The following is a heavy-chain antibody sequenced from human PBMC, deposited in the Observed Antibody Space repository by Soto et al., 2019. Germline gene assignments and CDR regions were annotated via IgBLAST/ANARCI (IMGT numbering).Heavy chain of an antibody. CDR2: ISGTGTTT. CDR1: GLTFSSYA. D-gene: IGHD6-19*01. CDR3: AKVDRRIGGAGGGYYYGMDV. V-gene: IGHV3-23*01. Sequence: PGGSLRLSCAVSGLTFSSYAMTWVRQAPGKGLEWVSDISGTGTTTYYTDSVKGRFTISRDNSQKTLYLQMTSLRAEDTAVYYCAKVDRRIGGAGGGYYYGMDVWGQGTTVTVSS. J-gene: IGHJ6*02.